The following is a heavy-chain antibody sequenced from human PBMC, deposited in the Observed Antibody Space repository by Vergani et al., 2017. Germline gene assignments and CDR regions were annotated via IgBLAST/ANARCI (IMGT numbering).Heavy chain of an antibody. CDR2: ISSSSSTI. V-gene: IGHV3-48*01. J-gene: IGHJ4*02. D-gene: IGHD4-17*01. CDR3: AKQGGPPGGDDYGDYWGFIY. Sequence: EVQLVESGGGLVQPGGSLRLSCAASGFTFSSYSMNWVRQAPGKGLEWVSYISSSSSTIYYADSVKGRFTISRDNAKNSLYLQMNSLRAEDTALYYCAKQGGPPGGDDYGDYWGFIYWGQGTLVTVSS. CDR1: GFTFSSYS.